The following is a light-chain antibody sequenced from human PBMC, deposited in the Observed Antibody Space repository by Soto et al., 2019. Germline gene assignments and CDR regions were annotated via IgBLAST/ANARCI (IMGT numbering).Light chain of an antibody. CDR2: IGD. J-gene: IGLJ1*01. V-gene: IGLV1-47*02. Sequence: VLTQPPSASSTPGQTVTISCSGSTSNIGTFYVYWYQHLPGTAPKLLIYIGDQRASGVSDRFSGSKSGTSASLAISGLRSDDEADYYCAAWDDNLNAYVFGSGTKVA. CDR3: AAWDDNLNAYV. CDR1: TSNIGTFY.